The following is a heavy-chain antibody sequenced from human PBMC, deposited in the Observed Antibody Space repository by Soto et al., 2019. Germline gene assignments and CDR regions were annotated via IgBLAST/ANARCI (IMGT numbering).Heavy chain of an antibody. D-gene: IGHD6-19*01. CDR1: GFTFSSYG. V-gene: IGHV3-30*18. J-gene: IGHJ4*02. CDR2: ISYDGSNK. Sequence: QVQLVESGGGVVQPGRSLRLSCAASGFTFSSYGMHWVRQAPGKGLEWVAVISYDGSNKYYADSVKGRFTISRDNSKNTLYLQMNSLRAEDTAVYYCAKGLVAGVSFDYWGQGTLVTVSS. CDR3: AKGLVAGVSFDY.